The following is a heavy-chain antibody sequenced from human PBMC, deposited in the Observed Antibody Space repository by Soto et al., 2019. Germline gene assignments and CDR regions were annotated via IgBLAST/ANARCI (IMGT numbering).Heavy chain of an antibody. D-gene: IGHD5-18*01. CDR3: AREGGYSCGGNPGGMDV. CDR1: GGTFSSYA. Sequence: QVQLVQSGAEVKKPGSSVKVSCKASGGTFSSYAISWVRQAPGQGLEWMGGIIPIFGTANYAQKFQGRVTITADESTSTAYMELSSLRSEDTAVYYCAREGGYSCGGNPGGMDVWGQGTTVTVSS. V-gene: IGHV1-69*01. CDR2: IIPIFGTA. J-gene: IGHJ6*02.